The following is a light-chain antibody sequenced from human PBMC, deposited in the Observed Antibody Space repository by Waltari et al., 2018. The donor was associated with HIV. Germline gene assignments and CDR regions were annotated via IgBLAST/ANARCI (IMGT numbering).Light chain of an antibody. J-gene: IGLJ3*02. V-gene: IGLV10-54*04. CDR1: KNNIGFQG. CDR3: SSWDTRLNGWV. CDR2: RGN. Sequence: QAGLTQSPSLSKAFRQTATLPCTGDKNNIGFQGAAWLKPHHGRPPQLLSYRGNDRPSGVPDRFSASTSGNTASLNITGLQADDEADYFCSSWDTRLNGWVFGGGAHLTVL.